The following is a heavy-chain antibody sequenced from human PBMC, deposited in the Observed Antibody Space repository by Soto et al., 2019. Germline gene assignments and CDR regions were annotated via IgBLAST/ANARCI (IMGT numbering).Heavy chain of an antibody. D-gene: IGHD3-9*01. V-gene: IGHV4-34*01. Sequence: PSETLSLTCAVYGGSFSGYYWSWIRQPPGKGLEWIGEINHSGGTNYNPSLKSRVTISVDTSKNQFSLKLSSVTAADTAVYYCARGPPYYDILLRRCGYYFDYWGQGTLVTVS. J-gene: IGHJ4*02. CDR2: INHSGGT. CDR1: GGSFSGYY. CDR3: ARGPPYYDILLRRCGYYFDY.